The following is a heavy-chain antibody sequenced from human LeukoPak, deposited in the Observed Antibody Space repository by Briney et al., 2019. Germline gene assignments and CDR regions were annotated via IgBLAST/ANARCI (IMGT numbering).Heavy chain of an antibody. Sequence: GGSVGLSCAASGFTVSSNYMSWVRQAPGKGLEWVSVIYSGGSTYYADSVKGRFTISRHNSKTTLYLQMNSLRPEDTAVYYCARGGIQSGYYYGMDVWGQGTTVTVSS. V-gene: IGHV3-53*04. D-gene: IGHD1-26*01. CDR1: GFTVSSNY. J-gene: IGHJ6*02. CDR3: ARGGIQSGYYYGMDV. CDR2: IYSGGST.